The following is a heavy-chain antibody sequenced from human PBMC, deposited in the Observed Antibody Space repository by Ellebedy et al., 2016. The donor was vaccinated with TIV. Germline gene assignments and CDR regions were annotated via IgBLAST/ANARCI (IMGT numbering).Heavy chain of an antibody. CDR2: IHHSGNS. V-gene: IGHV4-59*01. J-gene: IGHJ6*02. Sequence: MPSETLSLTCSFSGGSINNYYWTWIRQPPGQGLEWIGDIHHSGNSHIHPSLKSRVTLSVDTSKNQFSLDMTSVTAADTATYYCARDLGRYGMDVWGQGTTVTVSS. CDR3: ARDLGRYGMDV. CDR1: GGSINNYY.